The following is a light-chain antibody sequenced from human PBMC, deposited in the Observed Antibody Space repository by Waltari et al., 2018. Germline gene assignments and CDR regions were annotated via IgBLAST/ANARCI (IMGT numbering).Light chain of an antibody. CDR2: EVS. Sequence: ALTQPASVSGSPGQSITISCSGTDSDVGPYDFVSWYQQHPGKAPHLIIYEVSNRPSGISNRFSASKSGNTASLTISGLQAEDEADYYCSSYTTSSAPGVFGTGTRVTVL. V-gene: IGLV2-14*01. CDR1: DSDVGPYDF. J-gene: IGLJ1*01. CDR3: SSYTTSSAPGV.